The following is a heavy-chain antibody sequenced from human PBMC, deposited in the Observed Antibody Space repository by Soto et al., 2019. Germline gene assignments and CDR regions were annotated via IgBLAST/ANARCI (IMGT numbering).Heavy chain of an antibody. CDR1: GFTFSSYA. CDR3: AKDLDTSGYLVWDS. V-gene: IGHV3-30-3*01. Sequence: GGSLRLSCAASGFTFSSYAMHWVRQAPGKGLEWVALISYDGSDKDYADSVKGRFTISRDNAENSLSLQLNSLRDEDTAMYYCAKDLDTSGYLVWDSWGQGTLVTVSS. J-gene: IGHJ5*02. CDR2: ISYDGSDK. D-gene: IGHD3-9*01.